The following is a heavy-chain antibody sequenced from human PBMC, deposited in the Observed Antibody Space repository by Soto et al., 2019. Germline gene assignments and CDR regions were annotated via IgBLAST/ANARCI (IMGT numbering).Heavy chain of an antibody. Sequence: LSVTWSGSGGSLSVSYWSWIRQSPGKGLEWLGYVYYTGSTNYSPSLRSRVSISVDTSKNEFSLRLSSVTAADTAVYFCARSVAAPGAHIDYWGHGTQVTVSS. V-gene: IGHV4-59*01. D-gene: IGHD6-13*01. CDR1: GGSLSVSY. CDR2: VYYTGST. J-gene: IGHJ4*01. CDR3: ARSVAAPGAHIDY.